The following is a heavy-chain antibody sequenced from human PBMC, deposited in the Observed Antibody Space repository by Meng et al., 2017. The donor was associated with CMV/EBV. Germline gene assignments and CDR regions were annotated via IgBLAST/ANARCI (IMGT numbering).Heavy chain of an antibody. J-gene: IGHJ6*02. Sequence: LKISCAASGFTFDDYTMHWVRQVPGKGLEWVSGISWNSGSIGYADSVKGRFTISRDNAKNSLYLQMNSLRAEDTAFYYCAKVLKHYTDYYQYGMDVWGQGTTVTVSS. CDR3: AKVLKHYTDYYQYGMDV. CDR2: ISWNSGSI. CDR1: GFTFDDYT. V-gene: IGHV3-9*01. D-gene: IGHD3-3*01.